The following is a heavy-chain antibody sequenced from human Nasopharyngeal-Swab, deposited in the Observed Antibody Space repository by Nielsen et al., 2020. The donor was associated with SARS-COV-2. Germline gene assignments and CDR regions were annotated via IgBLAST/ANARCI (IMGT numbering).Heavy chain of an antibody. J-gene: IGHJ5*02. CDR2: ISWNRGSI. CDR1: GFTFDDYA. CDR3: AKGGYCSGGSCFNWFDP. Sequence: SLKISCAASGFTFDDYAMHWARQAPGKGLEWVSGISWNRGSIGYADSVKGRFTISRDNAKNSLYLQMNSLRAEDTALYYCAKGGYCSGGSCFNWFDPWGQGTLVTVSS. V-gene: IGHV3-9*01. D-gene: IGHD2-15*01.